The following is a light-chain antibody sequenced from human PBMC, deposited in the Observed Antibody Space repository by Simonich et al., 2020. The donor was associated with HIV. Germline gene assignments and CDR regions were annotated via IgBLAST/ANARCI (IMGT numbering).Light chain of an antibody. CDR1: SSDVGSYNL. CDR2: EGS. Sequence: QSALTQPASVSGSPGQSITLSCTGPSSDVGSYNLFSWYQQHPGKAPKPMIYEGSKRPSGVPDRFSGSKSGTSVFLAITGLQAEDEADYYCQSYDSSRSAWVFGGGTKLTVL. V-gene: IGLV2-14*02. J-gene: IGLJ3*02. CDR3: QSYDSSRSAWV.